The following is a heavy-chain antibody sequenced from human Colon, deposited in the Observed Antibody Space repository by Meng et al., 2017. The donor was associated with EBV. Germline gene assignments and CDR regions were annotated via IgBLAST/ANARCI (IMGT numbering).Heavy chain of an antibody. Sequence: QLQLQESGPGRVKPSETLSLTCTVSGGSISSSHYYWGWVRQPPGKGLQWIGTIYHSGSTSYNPSLQSRVTMFVDTSKNQFSLMLTSVTATDTAVYYRARRRGGSGRDCWGQGTLVTVSS. CDR3: ARRRGGSGRDC. V-gene: IGHV4-39*01. J-gene: IGHJ4*02. D-gene: IGHD3-10*01. CDR2: IYHSGST. CDR1: GGSISSSHYY.